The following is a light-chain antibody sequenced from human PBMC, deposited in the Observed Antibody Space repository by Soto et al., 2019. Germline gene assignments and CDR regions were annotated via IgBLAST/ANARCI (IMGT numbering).Light chain of an antibody. Sequence: VMTQFQATLSASPVARVTLSCRASQSVSTNLAWYQQRPGEAPRLLIFDASARAVDIPGRFSGSGSGTEFTLTISSLRTEDFATYDCQQCNSYSWAFGQGTKVEIK. CDR2: DAS. CDR3: QQCNSYSWA. J-gene: IGKJ1*01. V-gene: IGKV3D-15*01. CDR1: QSVSTN.